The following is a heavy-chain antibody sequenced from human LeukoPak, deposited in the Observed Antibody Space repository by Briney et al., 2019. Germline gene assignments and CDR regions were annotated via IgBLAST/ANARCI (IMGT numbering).Heavy chain of an antibody. CDR3: AKMAYQYCSTTSCYVALGLDY. D-gene: IGHD2-2*01. J-gene: IGHJ4*02. CDR1: GFTLSSYA. Sequence: PGGSLRLSCAASGFTLSSYAMSWVRQAPGKGLEWVSAISGSGGSTHYADSVKGRFTISRDNSKNTLYLQMNSLRAEDAAVYYCAKMAYQYCSTTSCYVALGLDYWGQGTLVIVSS. CDR2: ISGSGGST. V-gene: IGHV3-23*01.